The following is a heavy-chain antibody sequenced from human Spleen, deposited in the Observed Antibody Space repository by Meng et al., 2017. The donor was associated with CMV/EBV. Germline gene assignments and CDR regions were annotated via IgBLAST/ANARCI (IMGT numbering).Heavy chain of an antibody. Sequence: GGSLRLSCAASGFTFNTFGMHWVRQAPGKGLEWVSAISGSGGSTYYADSVKGRFTISRDNSKNTLYLQMNSLRAEDTAVYYCARTMYYDFWSGKQSYYYYYGMDVWGQGTTVTVSS. D-gene: IGHD3-3*01. CDR2: ISGSGGST. CDR1: GFTFNTFG. V-gene: IGHV3-23*01. CDR3: ARTMYYDFWSGKQSYYYYYGMDV. J-gene: IGHJ6*02.